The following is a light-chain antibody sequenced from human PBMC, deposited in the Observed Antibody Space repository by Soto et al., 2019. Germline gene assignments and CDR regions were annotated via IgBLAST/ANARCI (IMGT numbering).Light chain of an antibody. V-gene: IGLV2-14*01. CDR1: STDVGRYNY. CDR2: DVS. Sequence: QSALTQPASVSGSPGQSITISCTGTSTDVGRYNYVSWYQQHPGKAPKLMVYDVSNRPSWVSNRFSGSKSGITASLTISGLQAEDEADYYCTSYTSDSTYVFXTGTKVTVL. CDR3: TSYTSDSTYV. J-gene: IGLJ1*01.